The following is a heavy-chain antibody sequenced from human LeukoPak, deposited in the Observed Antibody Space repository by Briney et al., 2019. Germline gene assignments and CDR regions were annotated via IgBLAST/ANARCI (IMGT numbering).Heavy chain of an antibody. J-gene: IGHJ4*02. D-gene: IGHD3-10*01. V-gene: IGHV4-34*01. CDR1: GGSFSGYY. Sequence: SETLSLTCAVYGGSFSGYYWSWIRQPPGKGLEWIGEINHSGSTNYNPSLKSRVTISVDTSKNQFSLKLSSVTAADTAVYYCARCLYGSGSYQNDYWGQGTLVTVSS. CDR2: INHSGST. CDR3: ARCLYGSGSYQNDY.